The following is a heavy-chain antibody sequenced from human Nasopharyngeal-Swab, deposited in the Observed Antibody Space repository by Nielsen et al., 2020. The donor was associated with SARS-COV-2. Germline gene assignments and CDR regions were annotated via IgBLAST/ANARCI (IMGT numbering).Heavy chain of an antibody. CDR1: GFTFSSYS. Sequence: GGSLRLSCAASGFTFSSYSMNWVRQVPGKGLEWVSYISSSSSTIYYADSVKGRFTISRDNSKNTLYLQMNSLRAEDTAVYYCARERPADRAFDIWGQGTMVTVSS. CDR3: ARERPADRAFDI. J-gene: IGHJ3*02. D-gene: IGHD2-2*01. V-gene: IGHV3-48*01. CDR2: ISSSSSTI.